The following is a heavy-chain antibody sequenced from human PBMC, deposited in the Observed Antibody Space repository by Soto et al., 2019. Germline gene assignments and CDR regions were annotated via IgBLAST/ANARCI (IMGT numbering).Heavy chain of an antibody. CDR2: ISGSGGST. J-gene: IGHJ4*02. Sequence: PGGSLRLSCAASGFTFSSYAMSWVRQAPGKGLEWVSAISGSGGSTYYADSVKGRFTISRDNSKNTLYLQMNSLRAEDTAVYYCAKDPRYFDWPLPFGYWGQGTLVTVSS. CDR3: AKDPRYFDWPLPFGY. D-gene: IGHD3-9*01. CDR1: GFTFSSYA. V-gene: IGHV3-23*01.